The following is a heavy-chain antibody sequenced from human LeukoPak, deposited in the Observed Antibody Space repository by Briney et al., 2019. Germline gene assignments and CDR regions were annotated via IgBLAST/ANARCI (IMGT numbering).Heavy chain of an antibody. Sequence: PGGSLRLSCAASGFTVCSNYMSWVRQAPGKGLEWVSVIYSGGSTYYADSVKGRFTISRDNSKNTLYLQMNSLRAEDTAVYYCARGYCSGGSCYYFDYWGQGTLVTVSS. J-gene: IGHJ4*02. V-gene: IGHV3-53*01. CDR1: GFTVCSNY. CDR2: IYSGGST. CDR3: ARGYCSGGSCYYFDY. D-gene: IGHD2-15*01.